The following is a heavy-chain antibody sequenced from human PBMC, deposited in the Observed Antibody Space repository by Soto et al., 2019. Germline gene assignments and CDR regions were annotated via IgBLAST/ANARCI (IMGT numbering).Heavy chain of an antibody. CDR3: ARTTGRHLDF. CDR2: IDYSGTA. V-gene: IGHV4-39*01. Sequence: PSETLSPTCTVSYGSISVSNVFWGWVRQPPGKGLEWIGNIDYSGTAYFNPSLGTRVTFPVDTSKNQFSLTLYSVTAADTAVYYCARTTGRHLDFWGQGILVTVSS. CDR1: YGSISVSNVF. J-gene: IGHJ4*02. D-gene: IGHD4-4*01.